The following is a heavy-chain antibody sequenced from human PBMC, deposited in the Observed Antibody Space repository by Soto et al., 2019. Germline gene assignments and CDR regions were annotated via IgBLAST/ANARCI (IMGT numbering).Heavy chain of an antibody. D-gene: IGHD2-21*02. J-gene: IGHJ4*02. CDR1: GFTFNSYW. Sequence: PGGSLRLSCSASGFTFNSYWMSWVRQAPGKGLEWVANIKQDGSEVYYGGSVKGRFIISRDNTINSVYLHMNTLRADDTAVYYCARDIFYGCDSDYWGQGTLVTVSS. CDR2: IKQDGSEV. CDR3: ARDIFYGCDSDY. V-gene: IGHV3-7*03.